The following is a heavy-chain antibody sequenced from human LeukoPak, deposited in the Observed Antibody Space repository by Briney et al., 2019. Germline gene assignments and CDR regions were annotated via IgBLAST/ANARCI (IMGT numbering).Heavy chain of an antibody. CDR1: GFAFSRNW. D-gene: IGHD6-19*01. CDR2: INSDCSSS. V-gene: IGHV3-74*01. J-gene: IGHJ4*02. Sequence: GGXLRLSCAASGFAFSRNWMQWVRQAPGKGMGWVSRINSDCSSSHYADSVNCRFTISRDNAKTTLYLQMNSLRAEDTAVYYCATDPDSGGWSTFDYWGQGTLVTVSS. CDR3: ATDPDSGGWSTFDY.